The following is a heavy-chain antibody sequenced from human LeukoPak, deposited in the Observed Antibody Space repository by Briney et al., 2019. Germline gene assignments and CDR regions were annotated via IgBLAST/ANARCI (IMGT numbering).Heavy chain of an antibody. D-gene: IGHD4-23*01. CDR3: ARHGGGPSVTSFDY. Sequence: SETLSLTCTVSGGSISSGGYYWSWIRQPPGKGLEWIGHIYYSGSTNYNPSLKSRVTISVDTSKNQFSLKLSSVTAADTAVYYCARHGGGPSVTSFDYWGQGTLVTVSS. V-gene: IGHV4-61*08. J-gene: IGHJ4*02. CDR2: IYYSGST. CDR1: GGSISSGGYY.